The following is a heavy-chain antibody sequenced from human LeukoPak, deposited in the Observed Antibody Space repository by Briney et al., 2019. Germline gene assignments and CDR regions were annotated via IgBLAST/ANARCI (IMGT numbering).Heavy chain of an antibody. J-gene: IGHJ4*02. CDR1: RFTVSSNY. D-gene: IGHD5-24*01. V-gene: IGHV3-23*01. CDR2: ISGSGGST. CDR3: AKGLRALDAYNYYFDY. Sequence: PGGSLRLSCAASRFTVSSNYMSWVRQAPGKGLEWVSGISGSGGSTYYADSVKGRFTISRDNSKNTLYLQMNSLRVEDTAVYYCAKGLRALDAYNYYFDYWGQGTLVTVSS.